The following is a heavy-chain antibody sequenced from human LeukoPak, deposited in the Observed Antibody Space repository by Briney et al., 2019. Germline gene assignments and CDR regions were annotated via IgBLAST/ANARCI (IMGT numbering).Heavy chain of an antibody. J-gene: IGHJ4*02. Sequence: GGSLRLSCAASGFTLSSSEVNWVRQAPGKGLEWVSYISSSGSTIYYADSVTGRFTSFRDNAKNSLYLQMNSLRAEDTAVYYCVGRSSSSIFDYWGQGTLVTVSS. CDR3: VGRSSSSIFDY. V-gene: IGHV3-48*03. D-gene: IGHD6-6*01. CDR1: GFTLSSSE. CDR2: ISSSGSTI.